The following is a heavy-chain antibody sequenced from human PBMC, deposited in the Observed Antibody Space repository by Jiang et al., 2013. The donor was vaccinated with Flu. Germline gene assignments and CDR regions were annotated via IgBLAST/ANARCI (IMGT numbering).Heavy chain of an antibody. CDR2: ISGHEVNK. D-gene: IGHD6-19*01. Sequence: VQLVESGGGVVQPGGSLRLSCAASGFTFKTYTMHWVRQAPGKGLEWVTLISGHEVNKFYADSVKGRFTISRDNFKNTVYVQMDSLRVEDTAVYYCVKEHSSGWPNLDYWGQGTLVTVSS. V-gene: IGHV3-30*18. CDR3: VKEHSSGWPNLDY. J-gene: IGHJ4*02. CDR1: GFTFKTYT.